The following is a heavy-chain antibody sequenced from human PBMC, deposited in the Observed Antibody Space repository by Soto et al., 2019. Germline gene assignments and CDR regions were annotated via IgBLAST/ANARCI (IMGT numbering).Heavy chain of an antibody. CDR3: ARYSSRHRLLDS. CDR1: GGSMNNFY. D-gene: IGHD6-13*01. J-gene: IGHJ4*02. Sequence: SDNLCLTCSVSGGSMNNFYWTWIRQPPGKGLEWIAHVSYAGITKYNPSLQSRVTISVDTSKSHFFLKLNSVSAADTAIYDWARYSSRHRLLDSWGQGTRVIVS. CDR2: VSYAGIT. V-gene: IGHV4-59*07.